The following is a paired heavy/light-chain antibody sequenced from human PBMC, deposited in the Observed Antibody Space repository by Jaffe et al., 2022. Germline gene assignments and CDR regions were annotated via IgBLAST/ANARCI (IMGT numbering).Heavy chain of an antibody. V-gene: IGHV3-23*01. CDR2: IFGGGNDP. Sequence: EVQLLDSGGDLVQPGGSLRLSCAASGFTFSNFAMVWVRQAPGKGLEWVSSIFGGGNDPKYADSVRGRFTISRDNSKNTLYLQMNNLRADDTAVYYCAKGRGMMVTEYHFDYWGQGTLVTVSS. J-gene: IGHJ4*02. D-gene: IGHD2-21*02. CDR1: GFTFSNFA. CDR3: AKGRGMMVTEYHFDY.
Light chain of an antibody. V-gene: IGLV1-40*01. J-gene: IGLJ3*02. CDR1: SSNIGAGHD. CDR3: QSYDSSLSGWV. CDR2: GDT. Sequence: QSVLTQPPSVSGAPGQRVTMSCTGSSSNIGAGHDAHWYQQLPGTAPKLVIYGDTNRPSGVPDRFSGSKSGTSASLAITEVQADDEAYYYCQSYDSSLSGWVFGGGTKLTVL.